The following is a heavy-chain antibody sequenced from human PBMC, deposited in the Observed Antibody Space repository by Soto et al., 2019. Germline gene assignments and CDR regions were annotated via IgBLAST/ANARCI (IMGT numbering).Heavy chain of an antibody. V-gene: IGHV3-23*01. CDR2: SSATGAGT. CDR3: AKDRRAGGNYGFYSDF. Sequence: PGGSLRLSCITSGFTFDNFAMTWVRQAPGKGLEWVSFSSATGAGTYYADSVKGRFTISRDNSKNTLYLQMTSLRADDTAVYYCAKDRRAGGNYGFYSDFWGQGALVTVSS. CDR1: GFTFDNFA. J-gene: IGHJ4*02. D-gene: IGHD1-7*01.